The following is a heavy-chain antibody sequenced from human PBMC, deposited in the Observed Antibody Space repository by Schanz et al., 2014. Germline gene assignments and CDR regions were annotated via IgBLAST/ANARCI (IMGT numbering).Heavy chain of an antibody. V-gene: IGHV3-30*04. J-gene: IGHJ3*02. D-gene: IGHD5-12*01. Sequence: QVQLVESGGGVVQPGRSLRLSCAASGFTFSSYAVHWVRQAPDKGLVWVAVTSSDGSLKYYADSVKGRFTISRDNSRDPVYLQMNSLRGEDTAVYYGARGGRGGSPGRAFDTGGQGTMVPASS. CDR2: TSSDGSLK. CDR1: GFTFSSYA. CDR3: ARGGRGGSPGRAFDT.